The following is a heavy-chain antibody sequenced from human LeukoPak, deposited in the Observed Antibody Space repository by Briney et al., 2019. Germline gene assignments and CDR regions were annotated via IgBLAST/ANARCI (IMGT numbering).Heavy chain of an antibody. Sequence: SETLSLTCTVSGGSISSSSYYWGWIRQPPGKGLEWIGSIYYSGSTYYNPSLKSRVTISVDTSKNQFSLKLSSVTAADTAVYYCARVSKHYDFWSGYYGSDSYYFDYWGQGTLVTVSS. D-gene: IGHD3-3*01. V-gene: IGHV4-39*01. CDR3: ARVSKHYDFWSGYYGSDSYYFDY. CDR1: GGSISSSSYY. J-gene: IGHJ4*02. CDR2: IYYSGST.